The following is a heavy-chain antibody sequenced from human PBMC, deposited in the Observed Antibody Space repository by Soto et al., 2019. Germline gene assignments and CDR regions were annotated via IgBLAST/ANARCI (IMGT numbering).Heavy chain of an antibody. CDR3: AREGPVELGARWLRNWFDP. D-gene: IGHD5-12*01. Sequence: SETLSLTCTVSGGSISSYYWSWIRQPPGKGLEWIGYIYYSGSTNYNPSLKSRVTISVDTSKNQFSLKLSSVTAADTAVYYCAREGPVELGARWLRNWFDPWGQGTLVTVSS. V-gene: IGHV4-59*01. CDR2: IYYSGST. CDR1: GGSISSYY. J-gene: IGHJ5*02.